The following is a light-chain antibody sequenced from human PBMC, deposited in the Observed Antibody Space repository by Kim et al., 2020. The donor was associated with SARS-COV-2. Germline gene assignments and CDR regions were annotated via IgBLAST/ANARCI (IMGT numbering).Light chain of an antibody. CDR2: YDS. CDR3: QVWDSSSDHPGVV. CDR1: NIGSKS. Sequence: GKTATITCGGNNIGSKSVHGYQHKPGQAPGLVIYYDSDRPAGIPERFPGSNSGNTATLTISRVEAGDEADYYCQVWDSSSDHPGVVFGGGTQLTVL. V-gene: IGLV3-21*04. J-gene: IGLJ2*01.